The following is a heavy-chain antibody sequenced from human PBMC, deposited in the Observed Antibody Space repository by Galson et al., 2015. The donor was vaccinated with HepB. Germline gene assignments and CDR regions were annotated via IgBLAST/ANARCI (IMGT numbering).Heavy chain of an antibody. D-gene: IGHD3-9*01. CDR2: ISYDGSNK. Sequence: SLRLSCAASGFTFSSYGMHWVRQAPGKGLEWVAVISYDGSNKYYADSVKGRFTISRDNSKNTLYLQMNSLRAEDTAVYYCAKDLTNFDWLFDWGQGTLVTVSS. CDR3: AKDLTNFDWLFD. CDR1: GFTFSSYG. V-gene: IGHV3-30*18. J-gene: IGHJ4*02.